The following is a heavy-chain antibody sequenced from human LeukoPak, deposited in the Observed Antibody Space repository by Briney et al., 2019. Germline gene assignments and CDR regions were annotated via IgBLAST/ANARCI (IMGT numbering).Heavy chain of an antibody. CDR1: GYTFTGYY. CDR3: AREEGFGRSNSCSAPFDY. CDR2: INPNSGDT. D-gene: IGHD2-2*01. J-gene: IGHJ4*02. Sequence: PGASVKVSCKASGYTFTGYYMHWVRQAPGQGLEWMGWINPNSGDTIYAQKFQGRVTMTRDTSISTAYMELSRLRSDDTAVYYCAREEGFGRSNSCSAPFDYWGQGTLVTVSS. V-gene: IGHV1-2*02.